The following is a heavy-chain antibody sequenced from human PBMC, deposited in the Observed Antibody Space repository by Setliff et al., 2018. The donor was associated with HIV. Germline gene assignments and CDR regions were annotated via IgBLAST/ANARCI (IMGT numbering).Heavy chain of an antibody. CDR1: GGSVGSSSYY. D-gene: IGHD3-22*01. CDR2: IYYTGNT. V-gene: IGHV4-39*07. Sequence: SETLSLTCTVSGGSVGSSSYYWAWIRQPPGKGLEWIGSIYYTGNTKYNPSLESRVTFSIDTSKNQFSLKLNSVTTADTAVYYCARSRTSSGYYGVTGYGMDVWGQGTTVTVSS. J-gene: IGHJ6*02. CDR3: ARSRTSSGYYGVTGYGMDV.